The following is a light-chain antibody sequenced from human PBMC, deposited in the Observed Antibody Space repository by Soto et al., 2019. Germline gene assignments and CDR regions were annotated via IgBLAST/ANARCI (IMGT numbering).Light chain of an antibody. CDR3: QQRSNWIT. Sequence: EIVLTQSPATLSLSPGERATLSCRASQGVSSYLAWYQQKPGQAPRLLIYDASNRATGIPARFSGSGPGTDSTLTISSLEPEDFAVYYCQQRSNWITFGQGTRLEIK. CDR1: QGVSSY. J-gene: IGKJ5*01. CDR2: DAS. V-gene: IGKV3D-11*01.